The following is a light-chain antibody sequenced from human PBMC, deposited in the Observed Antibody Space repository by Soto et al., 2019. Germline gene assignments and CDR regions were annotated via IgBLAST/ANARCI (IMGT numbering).Light chain of an antibody. CDR1: QSVSSSF. CDR2: GAS. CDR3: HQSVTSPWA. V-gene: IGKV3-20*01. Sequence: EIVLTQYPGTLYLSPGERATLSCRASQSVSSSFLAWYQQKPGQAPRLLIYGASNRSTGIQDRFSDPGSGTAFPLPISRLEPEDFAGYYCHQSVTSPWAFGQWTKV. J-gene: IGKJ1*01.